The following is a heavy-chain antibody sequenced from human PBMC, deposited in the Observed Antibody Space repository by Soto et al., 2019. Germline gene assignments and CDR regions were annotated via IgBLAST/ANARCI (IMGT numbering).Heavy chain of an antibody. CDR1: GFTFSSYW. J-gene: IGHJ4*02. D-gene: IGHD3-3*01. CDR2: IKQDESEK. CDR3: ARARSSYYYYFDY. V-gene: IGHV3-7*04. Sequence: GGSLRLSCTASGFTFSSYWMSWVRQAPGKGLEWVANIKQDESEKYYVDSVKGRFTISRDNAKNSLYLQMNSLRAEDTAVYYCARARSSYYYYFDYWGQGTLVTVSS.